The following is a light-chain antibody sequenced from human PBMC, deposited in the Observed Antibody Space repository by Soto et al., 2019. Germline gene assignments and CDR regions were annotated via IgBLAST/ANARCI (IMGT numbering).Light chain of an antibody. Sequence: SALTKPASVSGSLGQSITISCTGTSSDVGAYNYVSWYQQHPGKAPKLMIYDVSYRPSGVSNRFSGSKSGNTASLTISGLQAEDEADYYCSSYTTTSTLYVFGTGTKVTVL. CDR3: SSYTTTSTLYV. CDR2: DVS. CDR1: SSDVGAYNY. J-gene: IGLJ1*01. V-gene: IGLV2-14*01.